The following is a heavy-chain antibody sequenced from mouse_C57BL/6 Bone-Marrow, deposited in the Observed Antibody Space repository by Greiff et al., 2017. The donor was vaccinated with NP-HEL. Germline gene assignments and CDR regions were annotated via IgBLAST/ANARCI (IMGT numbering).Heavy chain of an antibody. V-gene: IGHV1-81*01. CDR1: GYTFTSYG. CDR3: ADYDYDGFAY. D-gene: IGHD2-4*01. J-gene: IGHJ3*01. CDR2: IYPRSGNT. Sequence: VQLQQSGAELARPGASVKLSCKASGYTFTSYGISWVKQRTGQGLEWIGEIYPRSGNTYYSEKFKGKATLTADKSSSTAYMELRSLTSEDSAVYFCADYDYDGFAYWGQGTLVTVSA.